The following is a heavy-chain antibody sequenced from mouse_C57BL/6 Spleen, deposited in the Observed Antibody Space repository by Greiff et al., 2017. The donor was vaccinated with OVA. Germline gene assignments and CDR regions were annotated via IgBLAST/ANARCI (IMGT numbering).Heavy chain of an antibody. Sequence: DVKLVESGGDLVKPGGSLKLSCAASGFTFSSYGMSWVRQTPDKRLEWVATISSGGSYTYYPDSVKGRFTISRDNAKNTLYLQMSSLKSEDTAMYYCARRGYYYGMDYWGQGTSVTVSS. CDR3: ARRGYYYGMDY. CDR2: ISSGGSYT. CDR1: GFTFSSYG. V-gene: IGHV5-6*02. J-gene: IGHJ4*01.